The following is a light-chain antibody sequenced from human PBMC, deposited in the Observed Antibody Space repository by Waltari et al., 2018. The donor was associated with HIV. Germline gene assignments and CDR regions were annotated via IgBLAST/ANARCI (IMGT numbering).Light chain of an antibody. V-gene: IGLV3-19*01. Sequence: SSELAQDPAVSVALGQTVRITCQGDSVRSYYASWYQQKPGQAPVLVIYGENNRPSGIPDRFSGSRSGNTASLTIAGAQAEDEADYYCCSYAGNYPVLFGGGTKLTVL. J-gene: IGLJ3*02. CDR2: GEN. CDR1: SVRSYY. CDR3: CSYAGNYPVL.